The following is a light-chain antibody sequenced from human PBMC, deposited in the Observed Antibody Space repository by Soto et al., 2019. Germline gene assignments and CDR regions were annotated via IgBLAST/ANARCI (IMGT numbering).Light chain of an antibody. CDR2: GAS. J-gene: IGKJ2*02. V-gene: IGKV3-15*01. Sequence: EVVMTQSPVTLSVSPGERATLSCRASQNVGNDLAWYQLKPGQAPRLLIFGASTRATTVPVRFSGSGSGTEFTLTISSLEPEDFAVYYCQQRSTPCTFGQGTKLEIK. CDR3: QQRSTPCT. CDR1: QNVGND.